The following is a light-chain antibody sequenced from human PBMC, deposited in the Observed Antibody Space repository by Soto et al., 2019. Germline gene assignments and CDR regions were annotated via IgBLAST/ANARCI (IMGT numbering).Light chain of an antibody. CDR3: QQAKDFPLT. Sequence: DIQMTQFPSSVSASVGDTVTITCRANQAIDAWLAWYQQKPGKAPKLLMYGSSTLQSGVPSHFSGSRSGTDFILTITSLQPEDFATYFCQQAKDFPLTFGGGTKVEIK. CDR2: GSS. CDR1: QAIDAW. V-gene: IGKV1-12*01. J-gene: IGKJ4*01.